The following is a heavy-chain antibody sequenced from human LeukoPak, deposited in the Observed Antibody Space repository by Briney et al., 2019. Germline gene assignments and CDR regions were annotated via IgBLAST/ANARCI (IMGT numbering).Heavy chain of an antibody. Sequence: SETLSLTCAVYGGSFSDYHWTWVRQPPGKGPEWIGEIKHSGNTYYNPSLKSRVTMSVDTSKNQISLKLRSVTAADTAVYYCARARIKRFGEVFTVPTLFDSRGQGTQVTVSS. CDR2: IKHSGNT. V-gene: IGHV4-34*01. CDR1: GGSFSDYH. CDR3: ARARIKRFGEVFTVPTLFDS. D-gene: IGHD3-10*01. J-gene: IGHJ5*01.